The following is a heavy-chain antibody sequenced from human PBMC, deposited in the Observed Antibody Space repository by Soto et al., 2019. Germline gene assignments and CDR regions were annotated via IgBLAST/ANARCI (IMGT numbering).Heavy chain of an antibody. J-gene: IGHJ4*02. D-gene: IGHD6-13*01. CDR2: ISSSSSYT. Sequence: PGGSLRLSCAASGFTFSDYYMSWIRQAPGKGLEWVSYISSSSSYTNYADSVKGRFTISRDNAKNSLYLQMNSLRAEDTAVYYCARSWGAAAGTFDYWGQETLVTVSS. CDR1: GFTFSDYY. CDR3: ARSWGAAAGTFDY. V-gene: IGHV3-11*06.